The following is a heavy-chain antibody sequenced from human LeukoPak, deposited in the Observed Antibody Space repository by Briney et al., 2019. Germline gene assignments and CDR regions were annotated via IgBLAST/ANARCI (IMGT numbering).Heavy chain of an antibody. Sequence: SQTLSLTCTVSGGSISSGGYYWSWIRQHPGKGLEWIGYIYYSGSTYYNPSLKSRVTISVGTSKNQFSLKLSSVTAADTAVYYFGRVEAGGPPPDYWGQGTLVTVSS. D-gene: IGHD1-1*01. V-gene: IGHV4-31*03. CDR1: GGSISSGGYY. CDR3: GRVEAGGPPPDY. J-gene: IGHJ4*01. CDR2: IYYSGST.